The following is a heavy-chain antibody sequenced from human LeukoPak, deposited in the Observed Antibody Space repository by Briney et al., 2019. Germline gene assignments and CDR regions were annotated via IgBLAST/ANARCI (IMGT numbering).Heavy chain of an antibody. CDR3: ARVGSAAATADY. CDR2: INPRGGST. Sequence: GESLKISCKGSGYTFTSYYMHWMRQAPGQGPEWMGIINPRGGSTDYAQKFQGRITMTSDTSTSTVYMELNSLRSDDTAVYFCARVGSAAATADYWGQGTLVTVSS. CDR1: GYTFTSYY. J-gene: IGHJ4*02. V-gene: IGHV1-46*01. D-gene: IGHD6-25*01.